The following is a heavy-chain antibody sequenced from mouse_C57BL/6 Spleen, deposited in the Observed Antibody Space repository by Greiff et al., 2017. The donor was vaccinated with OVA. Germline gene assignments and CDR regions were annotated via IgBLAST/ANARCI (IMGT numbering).Heavy chain of an antibody. CDR3: ARRGAYAMDY. CDR2: IDPSDSYT. Sequence: VQLQQPGAELVKPGASVKLSCKASGYTFTSYWMQWVKQRPGQGLAWIGEIDPSDSYTNYNQKFKGKATLTVDTSSSTAYMQLSSLTSEDSAVYYCARRGAYAMDYWGQGTSVTVSS. J-gene: IGHJ4*01. CDR1: GYTFTSYW. V-gene: IGHV1-50*01. D-gene: IGHD3-1*01.